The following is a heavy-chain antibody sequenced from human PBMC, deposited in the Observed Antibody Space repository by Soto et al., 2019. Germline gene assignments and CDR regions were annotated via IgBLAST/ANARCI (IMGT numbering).Heavy chain of an antibody. CDR1: GYTFTSYA. V-gene: IGHV1-3*01. CDR2: INAGNGNT. Sequence: ASVKVSCKASGYTFTSYAMHWVRQAPGQRLEWMGWINAGNGNTKYSQKFQGRVTITRDTSASTAYMELSSLRSEDTAVYYCARDKMAYDSSGYAYYWGQGTLVTVSS. D-gene: IGHD3-22*01. J-gene: IGHJ4*02. CDR3: ARDKMAYDSSGYAYY.